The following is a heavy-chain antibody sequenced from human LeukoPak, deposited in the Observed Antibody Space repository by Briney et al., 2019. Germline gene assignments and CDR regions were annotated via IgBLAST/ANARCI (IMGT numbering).Heavy chain of an antibody. CDR1: GFTFSSYA. CDR3: AVKVRGVIDWFDP. J-gene: IGHJ5*02. D-gene: IGHD3-10*01. Sequence: GGSLRLSCAASGFTFSSYAMSWVRQAPGMGLEWVSAISGSGGSTYYADSVKGRFTISRDNSKNTLYLQMNSLRAEDTAVYYCAVKVRGVIDWFDPWGQGTLVTVSS. CDR2: ISGSGGST. V-gene: IGHV3-23*01.